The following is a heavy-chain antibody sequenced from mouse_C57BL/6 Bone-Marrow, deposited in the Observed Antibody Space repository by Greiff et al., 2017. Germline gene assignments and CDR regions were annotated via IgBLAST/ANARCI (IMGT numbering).Heavy chain of an antibody. D-gene: IGHD4-1*01. Sequence: EVKVVESGGDLVKPGGSLKLSCAASGFTFSSYGMSWVRQTPDKRLEWVATISSGGSYTYYPDSVKGRFTFSRDNAKNTLYLQMSSLKSEDTAMYYCARHPGTGYFDYWGQGTTLTVSS. V-gene: IGHV5-6*01. CDR3: ARHPGTGYFDY. CDR2: ISSGGSYT. CDR1: GFTFSSYG. J-gene: IGHJ2*01.